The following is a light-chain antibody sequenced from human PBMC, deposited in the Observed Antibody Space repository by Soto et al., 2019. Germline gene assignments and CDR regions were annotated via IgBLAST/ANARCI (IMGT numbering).Light chain of an antibody. CDR2: EVT. V-gene: IGLV2-14*01. CDR1: SSDVGDYPY. Sequence: QSALTQPASVSGSPGQSITISCTGTSSDVGDYPYVSWYQQHPGEVPKLIIYEVTNRPSGVTSRFSGSKSENTASLTISGLQAEDEADYYSSSYSATYTLVFGGGTKVTVL. J-gene: IGLJ2*01. CDR3: SSYSATYTLV.